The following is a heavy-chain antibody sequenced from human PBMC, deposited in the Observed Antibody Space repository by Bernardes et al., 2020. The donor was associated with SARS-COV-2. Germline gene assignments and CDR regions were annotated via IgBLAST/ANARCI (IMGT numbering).Heavy chain of an antibody. J-gene: IGHJ5*02. Sequence: SLTCTVSGGSISSNTSSWGWIRQSPGKGLDWIGSMHYRGSASYNPSLTGRVTISVDTSKNQFSLRLTSVTVADTAFYYCVRAYCSGGSCYAGTLAGRCDPWGQGTLVTVSS. D-gene: IGHD2-15*01. CDR2: MHYRGSA. V-gene: IGHV4-39*01. CDR1: GGSISSNTSS. CDR3: VRAYCSGGSCYAGTLAGRCDP.